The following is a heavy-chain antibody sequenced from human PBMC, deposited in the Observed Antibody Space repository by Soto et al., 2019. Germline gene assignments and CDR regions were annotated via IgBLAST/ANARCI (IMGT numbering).Heavy chain of an antibody. D-gene: IGHD3-16*01. Sequence: PGGSLSLSCAASGFTFSNYAMNLVRQAPGKGLEWVSIIGGIGQYTFYADSVKGRFTFSRDNSKNTMYLEMNNLRAEDTAIYFCAKGGTSHIYGIDVWGPGTTVNVSS. CDR3: AKGGTSHIYGIDV. CDR1: GFTFSNYA. J-gene: IGHJ6*02. V-gene: IGHV3-23*01. CDR2: IGGIGQYT.